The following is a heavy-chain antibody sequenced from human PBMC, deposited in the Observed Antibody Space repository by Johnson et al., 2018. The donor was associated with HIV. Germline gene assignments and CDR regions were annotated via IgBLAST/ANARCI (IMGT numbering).Heavy chain of an antibody. CDR2: MSGSGGST. CDR1: GFTFSSYA. CDR3: VRGVAGVPGLDDVLGV. J-gene: IGHJ3*01. Sequence: VQVVESGGGLVQPGGSLRLSCAASGFTFSSYAMSWVRQAPGKGLEWVSAMSGSGGSTYYADSVKGRFTIARDKSRNTLYLQLNRLSDGDTAVYYCVRGVAGVPGLDDVLGVWGQGTMVTVSA. D-gene: IGHD3/OR15-3a*01. V-gene: IGHV3-23*04.